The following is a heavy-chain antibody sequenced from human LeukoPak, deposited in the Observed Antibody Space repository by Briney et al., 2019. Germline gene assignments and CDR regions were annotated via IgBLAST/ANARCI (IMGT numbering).Heavy chain of an antibody. D-gene: IGHD6-6*01. CDR3: ARDLERIAARPKVER. CDR2: ISSSSSTI. V-gene: IGHV3-48*01. Sequence: SGGSLRLSCAASGFTFSSYSMNWVRQAPGRGLGWVSYISSSSSTIYYADAVKGRFTISSDNAKNALYLQMNRLRAEDTAVYYCARDLERIAARPKVERGGQGTLVTVSS. CDR1: GFTFSSYS. J-gene: IGHJ4*02.